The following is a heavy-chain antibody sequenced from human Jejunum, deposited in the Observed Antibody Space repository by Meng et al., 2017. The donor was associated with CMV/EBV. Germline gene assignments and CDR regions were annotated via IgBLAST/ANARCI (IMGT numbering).Heavy chain of an antibody. V-gene: IGHV3-23*03. J-gene: IGHJ3*01. D-gene: IGHD3-16*01. CDR3: AKDRGGSDDAYDV. CDR2: FYISGRST. CDR1: GCTVTDYA. Sequence: SGCTVTDYAMNWVRQAPGKGLEWISVFYISGRSTYYADSVKGRFTISRDNSKNMVYLQMNSLRVEDTAVYYCAKDRGGSDDAYDVWGQGATVTVSS.